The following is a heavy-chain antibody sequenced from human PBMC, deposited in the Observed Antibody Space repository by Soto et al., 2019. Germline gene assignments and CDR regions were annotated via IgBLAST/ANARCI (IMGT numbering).Heavy chain of an antibody. CDR2: IYYSGST. CDR1: GGSVSSGSYY. D-gene: IGHD6-13*01. Sequence: SETLSLTCTVSGGSVSSGSYYWSWIRQPPGKGLEWIGHIYYSGSTYYNPSLKSRVTISVDTSKNQFSLKLSSVTAADTAVYYCARCVVIFLWYSSSLVLTWLDPWGQGTLVTVSS. J-gene: IGHJ5*02. CDR3: ARCVVIFLWYSSSLVLTWLDP. V-gene: IGHV4-61*01.